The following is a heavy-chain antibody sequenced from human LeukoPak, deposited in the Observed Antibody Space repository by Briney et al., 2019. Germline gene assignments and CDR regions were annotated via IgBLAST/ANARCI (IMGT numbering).Heavy chain of an antibody. CDR1: GFTFSNFA. D-gene: IGHD6-13*01. V-gene: IGHV3-23*01. CDR2: ISAGGGST. Sequence: GGSLRRSCAASGFTFSNFAMSWVRQAPGKGLEWVSDISAGGGSTYYADLVKGRITISRDNSKNTMYLQMNNLRAEDTAVYYCAKGPYSTSWYGYFDYWGQGTLVTVSS. J-gene: IGHJ4*02. CDR3: AKGPYSTSWYGYFDY.